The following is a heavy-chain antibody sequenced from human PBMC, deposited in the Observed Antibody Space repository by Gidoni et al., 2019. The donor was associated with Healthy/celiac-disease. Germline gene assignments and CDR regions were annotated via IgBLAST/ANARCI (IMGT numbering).Heavy chain of an antibody. J-gene: IGHJ2*01. CDR3: AADRDILTGYYKGYHWYFDL. CDR2: IVVGSGNT. V-gene: IGHV1-58*02. Sequence: QMQLVQSGPEVKKPGTSVKVSCKASGFTFTSSAMQGVRKARGQRLEWIGWIVVGSGNTNYAQKFQERVTITRDMSTSTAYMELSSLRSEDTAVYYCAADRDILTGYYKGYHWYFDLWGRGTLVTVSS. D-gene: IGHD3-9*01. CDR1: GFTFTSSA.